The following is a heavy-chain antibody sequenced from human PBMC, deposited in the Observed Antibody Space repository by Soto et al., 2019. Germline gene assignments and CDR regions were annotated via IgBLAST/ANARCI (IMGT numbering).Heavy chain of an antibody. J-gene: IGHJ4*02. CDR1: GFTFRRYW. D-gene: IGHD3-16*01. Sequence: EVQLVESGGGLVQPGGSLRLSCAASGFTFRRYWMHWVRQAPGTGLVWVSRISDDGRTTDYADSVQGRFTISRDDAKNTLYLQMNSLRAEDTAVYYCGRDLGGAGSYWGQGTLVTVSS. CDR3: GRDLGGAGSY. CDR2: ISDDGRTT. V-gene: IGHV3-74*01.